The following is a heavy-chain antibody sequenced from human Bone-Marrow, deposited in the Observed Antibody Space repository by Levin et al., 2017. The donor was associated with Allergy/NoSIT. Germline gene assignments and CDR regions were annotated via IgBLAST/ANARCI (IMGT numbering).Heavy chain of an antibody. CDR2: TSYDGDKT. CDR3: AKDIITAPGSAFDM. CDR1: GFTFRSFG. D-gene: IGHD6-13*01. Sequence: GGSLRLSCAASGFTFRSFGMHWVRQAPGKGLEWVAVTSYDGDKTYYADSVKGRFTVSRDNSWDTMYLQMNSLRPEDTAVYFCAKDIITAPGSAFDMWGQGTRVTVSS. J-gene: IGHJ3*02. V-gene: IGHV3-30*18.